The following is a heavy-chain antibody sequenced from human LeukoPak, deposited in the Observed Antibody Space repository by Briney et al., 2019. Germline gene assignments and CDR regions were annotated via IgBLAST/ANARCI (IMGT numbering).Heavy chain of an antibody. CDR1: GFTFSSYA. CDR3: AKLRIGDYVWGSYRRSDY. J-gene: IGHJ4*02. V-gene: IGHV3-23*01. D-gene: IGHD3-16*02. CDR2: ISGSGGST. Sequence: GGSLRLSCAASGFTFSSYAMSWVRQAPGKGLEWVSAISGSGGSTYYADSVRGRFTISRDNSKNTLYLQMNSLRAEDTAVYYCAKLRIGDYVWGSYRRSDYWGQGTLVTVSS.